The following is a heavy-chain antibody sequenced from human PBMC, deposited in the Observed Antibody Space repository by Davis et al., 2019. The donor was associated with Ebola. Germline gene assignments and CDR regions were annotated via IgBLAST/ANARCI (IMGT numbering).Heavy chain of an antibody. CDR1: GYTFTSYD. V-gene: IGHV1-8*01. D-gene: IGHD3-3*01. CDR2: MNPNSGNT. J-gene: IGHJ5*02. CDR3: ARGGGGFLEWLSWFDP. Sequence: ASVKVSCKASGYTFTSYDINWVRQATRHGLEWTGWMNPNSGNTGYAQKFQGRVTMARNTSISTAYMELSSLRSEDTAVYYCARGGGGFLEWLSWFDPWGQGTLVTVSS.